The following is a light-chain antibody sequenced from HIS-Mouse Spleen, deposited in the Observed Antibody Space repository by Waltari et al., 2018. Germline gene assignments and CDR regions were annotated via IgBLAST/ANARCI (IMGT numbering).Light chain of an antibody. Sequence: QSALTQPRSVSGSPGQSITISCTGTSSDVGSYTLVSWYQQHPGKAPKLMIYEGSKRPSGVSNRFSGSKSGNTASLTISGLQAEDEADYYCCSYAGSSTLVFGGGTKLTVL. CDR1: SSDVGSYTL. V-gene: IGLV2-23*01. J-gene: IGLJ2*01. CDR3: CSYAGSSTLV. CDR2: EGS.